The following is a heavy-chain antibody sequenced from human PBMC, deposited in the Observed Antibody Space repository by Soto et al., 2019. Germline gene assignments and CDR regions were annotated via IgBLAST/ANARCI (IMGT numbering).Heavy chain of an antibody. D-gene: IGHD3-10*01. V-gene: IGHV1-24*01. CDR2: FDPEDGET. CDR3: AIFSPLLWFGELATNWFDP. J-gene: IGHJ5*02. CDR1: GYTLTELS. Sequence: ASVKVSCQVSGYTLTELSMHWVRQAPGKGLEWVAGFDPEDGETMYAQKFQGRVTMTEDTSTETAYMELSSLRSEDTAVYYCAIFSPLLWFGELATNWFDPWGQGSLVTVSS.